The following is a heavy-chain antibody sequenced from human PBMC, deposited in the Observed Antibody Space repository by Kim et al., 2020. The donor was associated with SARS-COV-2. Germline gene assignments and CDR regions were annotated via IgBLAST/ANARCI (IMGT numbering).Heavy chain of an antibody. CDR2: MNPNSGNT. CDR1: GYTFTSYD. Sequence: ASVKVSCKASGYTFTSYDINWVRQATGQGLEWMGWMNPNSGNTGYAQKFQGRVTMTRNTSISTAYMELSSLRSEDTAVYYCARGITIFGVVIIRARGYYYMDVWGKGTTVTVSS. CDR3: ARGITIFGVVIIRARGYYYMDV. J-gene: IGHJ6*03. V-gene: IGHV1-8*01. D-gene: IGHD3-3*01.